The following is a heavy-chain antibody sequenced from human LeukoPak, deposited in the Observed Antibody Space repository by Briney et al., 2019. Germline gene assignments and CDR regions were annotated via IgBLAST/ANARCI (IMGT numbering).Heavy chain of an antibody. CDR1: GYTFTGYY. J-gene: IGHJ1*01. D-gene: IGHD3-22*01. CDR3: AREPYDSSGYSLAEYFQH. V-gene: IGHV1-2*02. Sequence: GASVKVSCKASGYTFTGYYMHWVRQAPGQGLEWMGWINPNSGGTNYAQKFQGRVTMTRDTSISTAYMELSRLRADDTAVYYCAREPYDSSGYSLAEYFQHWGQGTLVTVSS. CDR2: INPNSGGT.